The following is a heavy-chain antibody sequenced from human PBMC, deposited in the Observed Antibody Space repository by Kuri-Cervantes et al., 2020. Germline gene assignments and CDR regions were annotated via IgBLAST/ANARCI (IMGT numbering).Heavy chain of an antibody. Sequence: ASVKVSCKASGYTFTSYDINWVRQATGQGLEWMGWMNPNSGNTGYAQKFQGRVTMTTDTSTSTAYMELRGLRSDDTAVYYCARGPLGSGWYKPDYWGQGTLVTVSS. J-gene: IGHJ4*02. CDR3: ARGPLGSGWYKPDY. V-gene: IGHV1-8*01. D-gene: IGHD6-19*01. CDR1: GYTFTSYD. CDR2: MNPNSGNT.